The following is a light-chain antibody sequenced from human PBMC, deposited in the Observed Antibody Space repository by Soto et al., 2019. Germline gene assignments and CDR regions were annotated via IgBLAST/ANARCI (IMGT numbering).Light chain of an antibody. J-gene: IGKJ2*01. CDR1: QSVINY. CDR3: QQGNTWPPEYT. CDR2: DAS. V-gene: IGKV3-11*01. Sequence: EIVLTQSPATLSLSPGERATLSCRASQSVINYLAWYQQKPGQAPRLLIYDASNRPTGIPARFSGSGSGTEFTLTISSLDPEDFAVYYCQQGNTWPPEYTFGQGTKLEIE.